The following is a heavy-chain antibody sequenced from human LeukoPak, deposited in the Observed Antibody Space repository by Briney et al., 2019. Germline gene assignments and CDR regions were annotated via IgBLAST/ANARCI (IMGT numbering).Heavy chain of an antibody. D-gene: IGHD3-3*01. CDR2: ISYDGSNK. Sequence: PGGSLRLSCAASGFTFSSYAMHWVRQAPGKGLEWVAVISYDGSNKYYADSVKGRFTISRDNSKNTLYLQMNSLRAEDTAVYYCARGRYDFWSGYSNYYYYYGMDVWGQGTTVTVSS. J-gene: IGHJ6*02. CDR3: ARGRYDFWSGYSNYYYYYGMDV. CDR1: GFTFSSYA. V-gene: IGHV3-30-3*01.